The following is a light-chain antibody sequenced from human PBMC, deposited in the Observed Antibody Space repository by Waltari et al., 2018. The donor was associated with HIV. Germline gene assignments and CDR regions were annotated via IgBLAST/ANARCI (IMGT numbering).Light chain of an antibody. CDR2: DVK. J-gene: IGLJ3*02. V-gene: IGLV2-11*01. Sequence: QSALTQPRSVSGSPGQSVTISCTGSNSDLGTYNYVPWYQQSPGNAPKLIIYDVKWRPSGVPDRSAGSKSGNTASLTISGLQADDEADYYCCSFASHLFGGGTKLTVL. CDR1: NSDLGTYNY. CDR3: CSFASHL.